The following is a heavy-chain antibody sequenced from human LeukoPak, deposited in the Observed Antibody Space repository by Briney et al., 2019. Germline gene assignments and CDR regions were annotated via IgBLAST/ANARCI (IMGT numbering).Heavy chain of an antibody. V-gene: IGHV3-30-3*01. CDR3: ARDHFAGITIFGVVRYYYGMDV. CDR2: ISYDGSNK. CDR1: GFTFSSYA. J-gene: IGHJ6*02. Sequence: GGSLRLSCAASGFTFSSYAMHWVRQAPGKGLEWVAVISYDGSNKYYADSVKGRFTISRDNSKNTLYLQMNSLRAEDTAVYYCARDHFAGITIFGVVRYYYGMDVWGQGTTVTVPS. D-gene: IGHD3-3*01.